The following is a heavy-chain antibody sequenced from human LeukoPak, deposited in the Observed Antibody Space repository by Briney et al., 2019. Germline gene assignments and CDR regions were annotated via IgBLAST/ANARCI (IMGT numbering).Heavy chain of an antibody. CDR3: ARAPSEIGGYYPEYFRH. J-gene: IGHJ1*01. CDR1: GFTLSSYV. Sequence: GGSLRLSCAASGFTLSSYVMSWVRQAPGKGLVWVSRIKSDGSTNYADSVKGRFTISRDNAKNTVSLQMNSLRAEDTGVYYCARAPSEIGGYYPEYFRHWGQGTLVTVSS. CDR2: IKSDGST. D-gene: IGHD3-22*01. V-gene: IGHV3-74*01.